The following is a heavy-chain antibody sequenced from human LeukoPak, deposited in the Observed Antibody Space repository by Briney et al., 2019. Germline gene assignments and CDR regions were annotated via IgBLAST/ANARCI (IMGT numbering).Heavy chain of an antibody. Sequence: GGSLRLSCAASGFTFSSYGMHWVRQAPGKGLEWVAVISYDGSNKYYADSVKGRFTISRDNSKNTLYLQMSSLRAEDTAVYYCASRVDYYDSSGYSEDAFDIWGQGTMVTVSS. J-gene: IGHJ3*02. CDR1: GFTFSSYG. CDR2: ISYDGSNK. D-gene: IGHD3-22*01. V-gene: IGHV3-30*03. CDR3: ASRVDYYDSSGYSEDAFDI.